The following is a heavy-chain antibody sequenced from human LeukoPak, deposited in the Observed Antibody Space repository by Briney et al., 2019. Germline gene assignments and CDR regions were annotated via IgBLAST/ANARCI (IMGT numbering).Heavy chain of an antibody. D-gene: IGHD6-13*01. CDR2: IYTSGST. Sequence: SETLSLTCTVSGGSISSGSYYWSWIRQPAGKGLEWIGRIYTSGSTNYNPSLKSRVTISVDKSKNQFSLKLSSVTAADTAVYYCAREGGNSSSWSFDYWGQGTLVTVSS. CDR1: GGSISSGSYY. CDR3: AREGGNSSSWSFDY. V-gene: IGHV4-61*02. J-gene: IGHJ4*02.